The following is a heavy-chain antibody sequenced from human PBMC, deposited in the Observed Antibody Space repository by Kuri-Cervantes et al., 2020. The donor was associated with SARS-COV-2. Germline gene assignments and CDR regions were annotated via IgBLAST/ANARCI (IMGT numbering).Heavy chain of an antibody. D-gene: IGHD3-10*01. CDR1: GFTFSSYA. V-gene: IGHV3-23*01. CDR2: ISGSGGST. J-gene: IGHJ3*02. CDR3: ARGSHYYGSGKDAFDI. Sequence: GESLKISCAASGFTFSSYAMSWVRQAPGKGLEWVSAISGSGGSTYYADSVKGRFTISRDNAKNSLYLQMNSLRAEDTAVYYCARGSHYYGSGKDAFDIWGQGTMVTVSS.